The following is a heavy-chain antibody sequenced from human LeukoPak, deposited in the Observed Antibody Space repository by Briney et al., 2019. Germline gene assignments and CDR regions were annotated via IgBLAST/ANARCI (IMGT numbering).Heavy chain of an antibody. CDR1: GGSISSSNW. Sequence: PSGTLSLTCAVSGGSISSSNWWSWVRQPPGKGLGWIGEIYHSGITNYNPSLKSRVTISVDKSKNQFSLKLSSVTAADTAVYYCARDIGSGSGYDWTGSMDYWGQGTLVTVSS. CDR3: ARDIGSGSGYDWTGSMDY. CDR2: IYHSGIT. V-gene: IGHV4-4*02. J-gene: IGHJ4*02. D-gene: IGHD5-12*01.